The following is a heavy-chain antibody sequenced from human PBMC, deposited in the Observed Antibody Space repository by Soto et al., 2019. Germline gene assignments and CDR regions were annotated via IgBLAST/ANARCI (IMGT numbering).Heavy chain of an antibody. CDR1: GFTFSSYG. Sequence: GGSLRLSSAASGFTFSSYGMHWVRQAPGKGLEWVAVISYDGSNKYYADSVKGRFTISRDNSKNTLYLQMNSLRAEDTAVYYCAKDSMSGTTRWFDPWGQGTLVTVSS. D-gene: IGHD1-7*01. J-gene: IGHJ5*02. CDR3: AKDSMSGTTRWFDP. V-gene: IGHV3-30*18. CDR2: ISYDGSNK.